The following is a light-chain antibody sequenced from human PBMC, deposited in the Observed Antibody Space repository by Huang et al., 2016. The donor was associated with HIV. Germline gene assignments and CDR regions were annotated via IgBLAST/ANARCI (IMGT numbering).Light chain of an antibody. CDR1: QGISSY. V-gene: IGKV1-9*01. CDR2: TAP. J-gene: IGKJ1*01. Sequence: IQLTQSPSSLSASVGDRVTITCRASQGISSYLAWYQQKPGKAPKLLIYTAPTLQSWVPSRFSGSGSGTDFTLTISSLQPEDFATYYCQQLNSYPRTFGQGTKVEIK. CDR3: QQLNSYPRT.